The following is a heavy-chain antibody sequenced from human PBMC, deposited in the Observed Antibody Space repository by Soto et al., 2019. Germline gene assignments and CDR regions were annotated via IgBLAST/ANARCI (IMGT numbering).Heavy chain of an antibody. CDR2: IKSKTDGGTT. V-gene: IGHV3-15*07. D-gene: IGHD3-3*01. CDR3: TGRYDFWSGYYPIDY. J-gene: IGHJ4*02. CDR1: GFTFSNAW. Sequence: EVQLVESGGGLVKPGGSLRLSCAASGFTFSNAWMNWVRQAPGKGLEWVGRIKSKTDGGTTDYAAPVKGRFTISRDDSKTTLYLQMNSLKTEDTAVYDCTGRYDFWSGYYPIDYWGQGTLVTLSS.